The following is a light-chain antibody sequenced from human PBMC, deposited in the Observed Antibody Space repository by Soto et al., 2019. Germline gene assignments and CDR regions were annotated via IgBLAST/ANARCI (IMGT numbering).Light chain of an antibody. J-gene: IGLJ1*01. Sequence: QSVLTQPLSVSASPGQRVTISCSGGSSNIGSNTVAWYQHLPGTAPPRLIFTAGQRPSGVPGRFSGSKSGTSASLAISGLQSEYEGDYYCSAWDNSLNGYVFGPGTKLPVL. CDR2: TAG. CDR1: SSNIGSNT. CDR3: SAWDNSLNGYV. V-gene: IGLV1-44*01.